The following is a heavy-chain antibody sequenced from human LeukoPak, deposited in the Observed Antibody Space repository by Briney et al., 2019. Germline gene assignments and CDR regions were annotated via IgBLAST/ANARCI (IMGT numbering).Heavy chain of an antibody. Sequence: GGSLRLSCAASGFTFSSYSMNWVRQAPGKGLEWVSSISSSSSYIYYADSVKGRFTISRDNAKNSLYLQMNNLRAEDTAVYYCARDGPEYFQHWGQGTLVTVSS. CDR2: ISSSSSYI. CDR3: ARDGPEYFQH. CDR1: GFTFSSYS. J-gene: IGHJ1*01. V-gene: IGHV3-21*01.